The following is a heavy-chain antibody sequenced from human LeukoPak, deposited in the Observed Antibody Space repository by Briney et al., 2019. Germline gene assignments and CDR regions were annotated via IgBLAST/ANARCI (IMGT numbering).Heavy chain of an antibody. CDR1: GFTFSSYG. J-gene: IGHJ6*02. Sequence: SGGSLRLFCAASGFTFSSYGMSWVRQAPGKGLYLVSNINRDGSEKYYVDSVKGRFTISSDNAKKSLYLQMNSLRAEDTAVYYCARDHSSGWLYYYYYYGMDVWGQGTTVTVSS. D-gene: IGHD6-19*01. V-gene: IGHV3-7*01. CDR3: ARDHSSGWLYYYYYYGMDV. CDR2: INRDGSEK.